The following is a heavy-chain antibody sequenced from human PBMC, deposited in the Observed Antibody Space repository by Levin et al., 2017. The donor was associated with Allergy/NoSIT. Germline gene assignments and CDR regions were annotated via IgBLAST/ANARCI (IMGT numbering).Heavy chain of an antibody. CDR1: GYTFTSYD. D-gene: IGHD3-22*01. J-gene: IGHJ5*02. CDR3: ARGSYYYDSSGTPRFDP. CDR2: MNPNSANT. V-gene: IGHV1-8*01. Sequence: GESLKISCQASGYTFTSYDINWVRQATGQGLEWMGWMNPNSANTGYAQKFQGRVTMTRNTSISTAYMELSSLRSEDTAVYYCARGSYYYDSSGTPRFDPWGQGTLVTVSS.